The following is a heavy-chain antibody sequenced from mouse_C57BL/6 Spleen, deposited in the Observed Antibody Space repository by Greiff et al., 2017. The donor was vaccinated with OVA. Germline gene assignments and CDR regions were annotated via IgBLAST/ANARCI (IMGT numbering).Heavy chain of an antibody. V-gene: IGHV1-50*01. CDR1: GYTFTSYW. Sequence: QVQLQQPGAELVKPGASVKLSCKASGYTFTSYWMQWVKQRPGQGLEWIGEIDPSDSYTNYNQKFKGKATLTVDTSSSTAYMQLSSLTSEDSAVYYCARSAPFDYWGKGTTLTVSS. CDR3: ARSAPFDY. CDR2: IDPSDSYT. J-gene: IGHJ2*01.